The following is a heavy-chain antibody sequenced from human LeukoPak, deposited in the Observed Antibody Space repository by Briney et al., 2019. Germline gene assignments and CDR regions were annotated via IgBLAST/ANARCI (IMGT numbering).Heavy chain of an antibody. V-gene: IGHV4-34*01. CDR1: GGSFSGYD. J-gene: IGHJ6*03. CDR3: ARGLGWKVTPMGLFYMDV. CDR2: INYGGDT. D-gene: IGHD1-1*01. Sequence: SETLSLTCGVDGGSFSGYDWSWVRQPPGKGLEWIGEINYGGDTNYNPSLKSRVTISVDTSKNQFSLKVRSVTAADTAVYFCARGLGWKVTPMGLFYMDVWGEGATVTVPS.